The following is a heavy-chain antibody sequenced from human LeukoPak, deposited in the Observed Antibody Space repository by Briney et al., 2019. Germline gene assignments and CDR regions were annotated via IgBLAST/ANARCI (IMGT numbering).Heavy chain of an antibody. Sequence: SQTLSLTCTVSGGSISSGGYYWSWIRQHPGKGLEWIGYIYYSGSTYYNPSLKSRITISLDTSQNQFSLYLSSVTAADTALYYCARGARDSCSGGGCYSFDPWGQGTLVTVSS. J-gene: IGHJ5*02. CDR3: ARGARDSCSGGGCYSFDP. CDR2: IYYSGST. V-gene: IGHV4-31*03. D-gene: IGHD2-15*01. CDR1: GGSISSGGYY.